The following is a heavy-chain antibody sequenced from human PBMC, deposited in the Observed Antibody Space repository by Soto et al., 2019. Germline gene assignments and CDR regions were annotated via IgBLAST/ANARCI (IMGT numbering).Heavy chain of an antibody. J-gene: IGHJ5*02. V-gene: IGHV3-23*01. CDR3: AKRASPANIDNWFDP. Sequence: PGGSLRFSCVGSGFIFKNFAINFGRHSPWKGLEWVSVIRGTGLNTYYAGSVKGRFTISRDNSKNTVYLQMDSLTVEDTGIYYCAKRASPANIDNWFDPWGPGTQVTVS. D-gene: IGHD2-15*01. CDR2: IRGTGLNT. CDR1: GFIFKNFA.